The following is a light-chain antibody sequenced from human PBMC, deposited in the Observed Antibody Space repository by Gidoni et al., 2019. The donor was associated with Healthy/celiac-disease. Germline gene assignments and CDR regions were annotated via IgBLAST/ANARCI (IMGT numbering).Light chain of an antibody. CDR3: AAWDDSLSGRV. V-gene: IGLV1-47*02. J-gene: IGLJ1*01. Sequence: QSVLTQPPSPSGTPGQRVTISCSGSSSNIGSNYVYWYQQLPGTAPKLLIYSNNQRPSGVPDRFSGSKSGTSASLAISGLRSEDEADYYCAAWDDSLSGRVFGTGTKVTVL. CDR2: SNN. CDR1: SSNIGSNY.